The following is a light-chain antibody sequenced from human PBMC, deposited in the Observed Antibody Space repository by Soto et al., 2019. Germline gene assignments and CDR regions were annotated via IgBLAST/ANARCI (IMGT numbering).Light chain of an antibody. V-gene: IGKV2-30*01. CDR3: MQNTHWPPRT. CDR1: QSLEYSDGNTY. J-gene: IGKJ1*01. CDR2: KVS. Sequence: DVVMTQSPLSLPVTLGQPASISCRSSQSLEYSDGNTYLNWFHQRPGQSPRRLIYKVSNRDSGVPDRFSGSGSGTDFTLKISRVVAEDVGIYYCMQNTHWPPRTFGQGTKVEIK.